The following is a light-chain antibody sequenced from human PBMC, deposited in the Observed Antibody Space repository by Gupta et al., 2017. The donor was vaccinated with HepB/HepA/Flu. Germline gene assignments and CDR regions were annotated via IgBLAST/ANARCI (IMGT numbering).Light chain of an antibody. V-gene: IGLV1-51*01. CDR1: SSSVGKNY. CDR3: GTWDTSLSAVV. Sequence: QSVLTQPPSVSAAPGEKVTISCSGSSSSVGKNYVSWYQQLPGSAPKVLIYDNSKRPSVIPDRFSGSKSGTSATLGITGLQTGDEADYYCGTWDTSLSAVVFGGGTRLTVL. CDR2: DNS. J-gene: IGLJ3*02.